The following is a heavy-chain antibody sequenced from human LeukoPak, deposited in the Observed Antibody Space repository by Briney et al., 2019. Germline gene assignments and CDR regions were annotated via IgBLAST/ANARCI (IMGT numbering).Heavy chain of an antibody. V-gene: IGHV4-30-4*08. CDR1: GDSISSGDYY. CDR2: INHSGST. D-gene: IGHD1-7*01. CDR3: ARTNWNYWFDP. Sequence: SQTLSLTCTVSGDSISSGDYYWSWIRQPPGKGLEWIGEINHSGSTNYNPSLKSRVTISVDTSKNQFSLKLSSVTAADTAVYYCARTNWNYWFDPWGQGTLVTVSS. J-gene: IGHJ5*02.